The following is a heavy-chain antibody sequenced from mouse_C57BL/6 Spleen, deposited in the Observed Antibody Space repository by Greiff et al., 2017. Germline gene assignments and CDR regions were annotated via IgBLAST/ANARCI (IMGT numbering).Heavy chain of an antibody. D-gene: IGHD2-5*01. CDR2: INYDGSST. Sequence: EVKLVESEGGLVQPGSSMKLSCTASGFTFSDYYMAWVRQVPEKGLEWVANINYDGSSTYYLDYLKSRFIISRDNAKNILYLQMSSLKSEDTATYDLARAPPAYYNNYGYFDYWGQGTTLTVAS. J-gene: IGHJ2*01. CDR1: GFTFSDYY. V-gene: IGHV5-16*01. CDR3: ARAPPAYYNNYGYFDY.